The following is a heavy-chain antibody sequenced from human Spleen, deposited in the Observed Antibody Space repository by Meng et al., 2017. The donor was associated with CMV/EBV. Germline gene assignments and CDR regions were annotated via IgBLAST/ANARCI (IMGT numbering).Heavy chain of an antibody. CDR3: ARAIQGIDY. CDR2: INPSGAST. V-gene: IGHV1-46*01. D-gene: IGHD5-18*01. CDR1: GYIFATYY. J-gene: IGHJ4*02. Sequence: SCQASGYIFATYYIHWVRQAPGQGLEWMGVINPSGASTTYSQKFQGRVTMTRDTSTSTVYMELSSLRSEDTAVYYCARAIQGIDYWGQGTLVTVSS.